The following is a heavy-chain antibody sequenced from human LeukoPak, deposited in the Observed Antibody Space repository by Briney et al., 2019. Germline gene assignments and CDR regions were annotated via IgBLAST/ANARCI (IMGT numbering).Heavy chain of an antibody. D-gene: IGHD5-12*01. CDR2: IYDSGSA. Sequence: LETLSLTCTVSGGSISTYYWTWIRQPPGKGLEWIGYIYDSGSANYNPSLKSRVTISVDTSKNQFSLKLNSVTAADTAVYYCAGGRASGGYGFYFDFWDQGTLVTVSS. CDR3: AGGRASGGYGFYFDF. J-gene: IGHJ4*02. V-gene: IGHV4-4*08. CDR1: GGSISTYY.